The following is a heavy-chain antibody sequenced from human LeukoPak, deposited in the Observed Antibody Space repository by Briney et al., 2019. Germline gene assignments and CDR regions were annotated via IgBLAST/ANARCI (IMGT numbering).Heavy chain of an antibody. Sequence: ASVKVSCKASGSTFTSYYMHWVRQAPGQGLEGMGIINHSGGSKSYAQKFQGGVTMTRDTSTSTVYMELSSLRSEDTAVYYCARDYKERDAFDIWGQGTMVTVSS. J-gene: IGHJ3*02. CDR1: GSTFTSYY. V-gene: IGHV1-46*01. CDR3: ARDYKERDAFDI. D-gene: IGHD1-14*01. CDR2: INHSGGSK.